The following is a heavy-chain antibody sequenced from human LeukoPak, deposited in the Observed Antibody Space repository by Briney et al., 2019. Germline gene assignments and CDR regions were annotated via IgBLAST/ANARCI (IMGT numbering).Heavy chain of an antibody. CDR1: GYTFTSYW. CDR3: ARAPRNSSTMLDY. D-gene: IGHD6-13*01. CDR2: INPDGGST. V-gene: IGHV1-46*01. J-gene: IGHJ4*02. Sequence: ASVKVSCKASGYTFTSYWIQWVRQAPGQGLEWMGLINPDGGSTAYAHRFQGRVIMTRDSSTSTAYMDLSSLRSEDTAVYHCARAPRNSSTMLDYWGQGTLVTVSS.